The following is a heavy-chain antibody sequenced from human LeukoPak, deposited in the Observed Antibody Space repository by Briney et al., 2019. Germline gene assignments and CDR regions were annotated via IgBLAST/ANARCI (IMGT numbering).Heavy chain of an antibody. CDR1: GFTFSDYY. V-gene: IGHV3-11*04. CDR3: AKSLAFGEFFDY. Sequence: GGSLRLSCAASGFTFSDYYMSWIRQAPGKGLEWVSYISSSGSTIYYADSVKGRFTISRDNAKNSLYLQMNSLRAEDTAVYYCAKSLAFGEFFDYWGQGTLVTVSS. CDR2: ISSSGSTI. J-gene: IGHJ4*02. D-gene: IGHD3-10*01.